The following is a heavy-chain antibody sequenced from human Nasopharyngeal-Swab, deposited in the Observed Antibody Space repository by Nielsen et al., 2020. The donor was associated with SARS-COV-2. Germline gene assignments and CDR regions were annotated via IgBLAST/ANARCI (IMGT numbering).Heavy chain of an antibody. V-gene: IGHV4-38-2*02. J-gene: IGHJ4*02. CDR2: IYHSGST. CDR1: GYSISSGYY. Sequence: SETLSLTCTVSGYSISSGYYWGWIRQPPGKGLEWIGSIYHSGSTYYNPSLKSRVTISVDTSKNQFSLKLSSVTAADTAVYYCARVYYDSSVWSFDYWGQGTLVTVSS. D-gene: IGHD3-22*01. CDR3: ARVYYDSSVWSFDY.